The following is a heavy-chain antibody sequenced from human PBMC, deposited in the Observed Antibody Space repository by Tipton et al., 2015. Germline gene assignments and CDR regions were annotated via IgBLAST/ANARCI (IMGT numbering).Heavy chain of an antibody. D-gene: IGHD2/OR15-2a*01. V-gene: IGHV5-51*01. Sequence: VQLVQSGAEVKKPGESLKISCEGSGYSFSSSWIAWVRHIPGQGLEWMGIIYPGDSDTKYSPSFQGQVTISADRSISTAYLQWGSLKASDTAIYYCARHRSTEKSFYASSPYYGSGYFEYWGQGTLVPVSS. CDR3: ARHRSTEKSFYASSPYYGSGYFEY. CDR1: GYSFSSSW. J-gene: IGHJ4*02. CDR2: IYPGDSDT.